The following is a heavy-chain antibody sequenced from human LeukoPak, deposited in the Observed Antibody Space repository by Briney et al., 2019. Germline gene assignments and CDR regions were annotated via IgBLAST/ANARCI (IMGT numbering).Heavy chain of an antibody. CDR1: GFTFSSYG. J-gene: IGHJ4*02. V-gene: IGHV3-33*06. CDR3: AKASLRYDFWSGYYTGWYFYY. Sequence: GGSLRLSCAASGFTFSSYGMHWVRQAPGKGLEGVAVIWYDGSNKYYADSVKGRFTISRDNSKNTLYLQMNSLRAEDTAVYYCAKASLRYDFWSGYYTGWYFYYWGQGTLVTVSS. CDR2: IWYDGSNK. D-gene: IGHD3-3*01.